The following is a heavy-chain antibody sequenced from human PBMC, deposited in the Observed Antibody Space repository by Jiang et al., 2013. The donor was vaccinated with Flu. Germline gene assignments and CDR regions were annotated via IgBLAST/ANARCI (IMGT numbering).Heavy chain of an antibody. J-gene: IGHJ4*02. CDR1: GGTFSSYA. CDR2: IIPILGIA. CDR3: ARAPYSNYGVNYFDY. D-gene: IGHD4-11*01. Sequence: KVSCKASGGTFSSYAISWVRQAPGQGLEWMGGIIPILGIANYAQKFQGRVTITADKSTSTAYMELSSLRSEDTAVYYCARAPYSNYGVNYFDYWGQGTLVTVSS. V-gene: IGHV1-69*10.